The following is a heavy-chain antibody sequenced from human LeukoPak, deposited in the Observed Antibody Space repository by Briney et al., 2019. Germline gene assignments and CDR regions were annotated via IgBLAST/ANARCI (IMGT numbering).Heavy chain of an antibody. CDR3: ATTDNYYDSSGDY. D-gene: IGHD3-22*01. J-gene: IGHJ4*02. CDR1: GFTFSSYS. CDR2: ISSSSSTI. Sequence: GGSLRLSCAASGFTFSSYSMNWVRQAPGKGLEWVSYISSSSSTIYYADSAKGRFTISRDNAKNSLYLQMNSLRDEDTAVYYCATTDNYYDSSGDYWGQGTLVTVSS. V-gene: IGHV3-48*02.